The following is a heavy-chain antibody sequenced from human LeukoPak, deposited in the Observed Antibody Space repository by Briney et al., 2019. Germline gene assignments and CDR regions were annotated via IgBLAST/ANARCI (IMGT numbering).Heavy chain of an antibody. D-gene: IGHD2-2*01. V-gene: IGHV3-30*03. CDR3: ARDLIYCSSTSCQPYGMDV. CDR1: GFTFSSYG. J-gene: IGHJ6*02. Sequence: GRSLRLSCAASGFTFSSYGMHWVRQAPGKGLEWVALISYDGSNKYYADPVKGRFTISRDNSKNTLYLQMNSLRAEDTAVYYCARDLIYCSSTSCQPYGMDVWGQGTTVTVSS. CDR2: ISYDGSNK.